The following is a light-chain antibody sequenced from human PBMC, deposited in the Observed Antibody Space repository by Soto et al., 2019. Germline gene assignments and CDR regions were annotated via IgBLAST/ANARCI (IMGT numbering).Light chain of an antibody. CDR2: AAS. CDR3: QQANSFPYT. V-gene: IGKV1-12*01. Sequence: DIQMTQSPSSVSASVRDRVTITCRASQDISNWLAWYQQKPGKAPKLQIYAASGLQSGVPSRFSGSRSATDFTLTISSLQPEDFATYYCQQANSFPYTFGQGTKVEIK. CDR1: QDISNW. J-gene: IGKJ2*01.